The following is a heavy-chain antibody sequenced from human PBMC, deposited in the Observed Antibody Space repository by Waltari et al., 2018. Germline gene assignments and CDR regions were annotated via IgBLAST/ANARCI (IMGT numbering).Heavy chain of an antibody. D-gene: IGHD6-6*01. CDR1: GFHFGDHF. J-gene: IGHJ4*02. V-gene: IGHV3-9*01. CDR3: AKDMGAARHYNFED. Sequence: EVQLVDSGGGLVQPGRSLILSCAASGFHFGDHFLPWVRQAPGKGLEWVSGISWNNDNIAYADSVRGRFTISRDNAKNSLYLQMNSLRTEDTALYYCAKDMGAARHYNFEDWGQGTLVTVSS. CDR2: ISWNNDNI.